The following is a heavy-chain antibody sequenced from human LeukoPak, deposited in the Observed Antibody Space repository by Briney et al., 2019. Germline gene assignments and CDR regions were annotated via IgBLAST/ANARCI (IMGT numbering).Heavy chain of an antibody. CDR3: AKGPNIVVVTALTY. CDR1: GFTFSSYA. CDR2: ISGSGGST. J-gene: IGHJ4*02. Sequence: SGGSLRLSCAVSGFTFSSYAMSWVRQAPGKGLEWVSAISGSGGSTYYADSVKGRFTISRDNSKNTLYLQMNSLRAEDTAVYYCAKGPNIVVVTALTYWGQGTLVTVSS. V-gene: IGHV3-23*01. D-gene: IGHD2-21*02.